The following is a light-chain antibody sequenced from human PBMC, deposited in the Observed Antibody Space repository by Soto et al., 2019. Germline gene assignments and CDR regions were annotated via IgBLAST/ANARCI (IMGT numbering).Light chain of an antibody. J-gene: IGKJ3*01. V-gene: IGKV1-33*01. Sequence: DIQMNHSPSSLSASVGDKVTITCQASQDINNSLNWYQQKPGKAPKLLIYDASNLETGVPSRFSGSGSGTDFTFTISSLQPEDIATYYCQQYDNLPIFTFGPGTKVDIK. CDR3: QQYDNLPIFT. CDR2: DAS. CDR1: QDINNS.